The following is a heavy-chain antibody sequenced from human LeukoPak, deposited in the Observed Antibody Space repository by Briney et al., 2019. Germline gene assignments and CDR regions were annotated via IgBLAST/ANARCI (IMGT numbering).Heavy chain of an antibody. CDR3: ASSNYYYYYMDV. J-gene: IGHJ6*03. CDR2: IKQDGSEK. Sequence: PGGSLRLSCEASGFTFKNAWMSWVRQAPGKGLEWVANIKQDGSEKYYVDSVKGRFTISRDNAKNSLYLQMNSLRAEDTAVYYCASSNYYYYYMDVWGKGTTVTVSS. V-gene: IGHV3-7*01. CDR1: GFTFKNAW.